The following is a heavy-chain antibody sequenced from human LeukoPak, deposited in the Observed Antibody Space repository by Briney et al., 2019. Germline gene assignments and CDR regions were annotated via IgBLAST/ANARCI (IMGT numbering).Heavy chain of an antibody. CDR2: IYPGDSDT. CDR1: GYSFTNYW. CDR3: ARRASGIAVAGTSYWFDP. D-gene: IGHD6-13*01. V-gene: IGHV5-51*01. J-gene: IGHJ5*02. Sequence: GESLKISCKGSGYSFTNYWIGWVRQMPGKGLGWMGIIYPGDSDTRYSPSFQGQVTISADNPISTAYLQWSSLRASDTAMYYCARRASGIAVAGTSYWFDPWGQGTLVTVSS.